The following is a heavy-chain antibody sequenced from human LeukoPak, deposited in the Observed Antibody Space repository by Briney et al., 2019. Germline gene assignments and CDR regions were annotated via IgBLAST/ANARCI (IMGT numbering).Heavy chain of an antibody. CDR2: INPSGGST. J-gene: IGHJ4*02. V-gene: IGHV1-46*01. D-gene: IGHD3-22*01. Sequence: ASVKVSCKASGYTFTSYYMHWVRQAPGQGLEWMGIINPSGGSTSYAQKFQGRVTMTRDMSTSTVYMELSSLRSEDTAVYYCARDQYTTVTLPFYYDSSGVIDYWGQGTLVTVSS. CDR1: GYTFTSYY. CDR3: ARDQYTTVTLPFYYDSSGVIDY.